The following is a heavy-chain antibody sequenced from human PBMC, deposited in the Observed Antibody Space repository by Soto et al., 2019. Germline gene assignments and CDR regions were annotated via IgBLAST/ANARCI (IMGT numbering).Heavy chain of an antibody. CDR2: ISGTAHAS. Sequence: EVQLLESGGGLVQPGGSLRISCAASGFDFSNYGMSWVRQAPGKGLEWVSAISGTAHASYYAASVKGRFTISRDNSKNTLYLHMNGLRVEDTAVYFCVKDAPQPFSDWGQGTLVTVSS. D-gene: IGHD3-3*02. CDR1: GFDFSNYG. J-gene: IGHJ4*02. V-gene: IGHV3-23*01. CDR3: VKDAPQPFSD.